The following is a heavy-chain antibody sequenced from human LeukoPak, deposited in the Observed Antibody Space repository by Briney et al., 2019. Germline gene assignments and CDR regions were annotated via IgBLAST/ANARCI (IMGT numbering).Heavy chain of an antibody. D-gene: IGHD4-17*01. J-gene: IGHJ4*02. CDR3: ARDRGDAVTTYYFDY. CDR1: GFTFSSYS. CDR2: ISSSSSYI. V-gene: IGHV3-21*01. Sequence: GGSLRLSCAASGFTFSSYSMNWVRQAPGKGLEWVSSISSSSSYIYYADSVKGRFTISRDNAKNSLYLQMNSLRAEDTAVYYCARDRGDAVTTYYFDYWGQGTLVTVSS.